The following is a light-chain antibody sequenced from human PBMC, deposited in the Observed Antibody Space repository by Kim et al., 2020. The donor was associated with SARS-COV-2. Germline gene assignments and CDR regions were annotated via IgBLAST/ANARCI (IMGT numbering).Light chain of an antibody. CDR1: SSDIGTYND. V-gene: IGLV2-14*03. J-gene: IGLJ3*02. CDR3: SSYTGTSTPWV. Sequence: QSFTISCTGTSSDIGTYNDVSWYQQHPGKAPKLMISDVSKRPSGVSNRFSGSKSGNTASLTISGLQAEDEADYYCSSYTGTSTPWVFGGGTQLTVL. CDR2: DVS.